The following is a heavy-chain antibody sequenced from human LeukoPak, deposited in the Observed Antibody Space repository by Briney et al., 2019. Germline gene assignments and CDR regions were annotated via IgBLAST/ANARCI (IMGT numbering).Heavy chain of an antibody. CDR1: GDSVSRSDSY. CDR2: IYYSGRT. Sequence: SETLSLTCSVSGDSVSRSDSYWDWIRQPPGKGLEWIGTIYYSGRTYYSPSLKSRVTMSVDPSNNQFPLNLRSVTAADTAVYYCARRRYYDGSCYLEWGQGTLLSVSS. V-gene: IGHV4-39*01. CDR3: ARRRYYDGSCYLE. D-gene: IGHD3-22*01. J-gene: IGHJ1*01.